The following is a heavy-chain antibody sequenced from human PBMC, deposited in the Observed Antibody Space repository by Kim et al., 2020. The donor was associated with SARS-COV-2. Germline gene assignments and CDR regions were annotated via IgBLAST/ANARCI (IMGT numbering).Heavy chain of an antibody. CDR1: GFTFSSYA. Sequence: GGSLRLSCAASGFTFSSYAMHWVRQAPGKGLEWVAVISYDGSNKYYADSVKGRFTISRDNSKNTLYLQMNSLRAEDTAVYYCARGGIVGAYDPWGQGTLVTVSS. J-gene: IGHJ5*02. D-gene: IGHD1-26*01. CDR2: ISYDGSNK. V-gene: IGHV3-30*04. CDR3: ARGGIVGAYDP.